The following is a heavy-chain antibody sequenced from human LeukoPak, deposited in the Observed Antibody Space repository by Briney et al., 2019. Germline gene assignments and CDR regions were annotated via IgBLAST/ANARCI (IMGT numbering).Heavy chain of an antibody. Sequence: ASVEVSCKASGYTFTSYGISWVRQAPGQGLEWMGWISVYNGNTNYAQKLQGRVTMTTDTSTSTAYMELRSLRSDDTAVYYCARGGQWGLQSSYYYYIDVWGKGTTVTVSS. V-gene: IGHV1-18*01. J-gene: IGHJ6*03. CDR2: ISVYNGNT. D-gene: IGHD1-26*01. CDR1: GYTFTSYG. CDR3: ARGGQWGLQSSYYYYIDV.